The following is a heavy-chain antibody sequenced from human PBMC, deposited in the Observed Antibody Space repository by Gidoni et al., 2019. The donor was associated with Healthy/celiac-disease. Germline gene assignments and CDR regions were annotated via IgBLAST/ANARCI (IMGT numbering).Heavy chain of an antibody. Sequence: QVQLPESGPGLVKPSETLSLTCPVSVGSISSYYWSWIRQHPGKGLEWIGYIYYSGSTNYNPSLKSRVTISVDPSKNQFSLKLSSVTAADTAVYYCARDRGGRPDDGFDYWGQGTLVTVSS. V-gene: IGHV4-59*01. CDR2: IYYSGST. D-gene: IGHD1-1*01. CDR3: ARDRGGRPDDGFDY. CDR1: VGSISSYY. J-gene: IGHJ4*02.